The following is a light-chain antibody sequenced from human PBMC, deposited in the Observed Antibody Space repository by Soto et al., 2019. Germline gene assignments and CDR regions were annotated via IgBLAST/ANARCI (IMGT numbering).Light chain of an antibody. CDR1: QSISNW. Sequence: IQMTQSPSSLSASVGDRVTITCRASQSISNWLNWYQQKPGRDPELLIYGAYSLQSGVPSRFSGSGSGTDFTLTISSLQPEDSAAYYCQQSHSSPLTFGGGTKVEFK. J-gene: IGKJ4*02. CDR2: GAY. V-gene: IGKV1-39*01. CDR3: QQSHSSPLT.